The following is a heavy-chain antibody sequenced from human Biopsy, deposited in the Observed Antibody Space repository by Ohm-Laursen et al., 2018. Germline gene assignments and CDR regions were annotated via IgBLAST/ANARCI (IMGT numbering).Heavy chain of an antibody. J-gene: IGHJ4*02. V-gene: IGHV4-59*01. Sequence: PSETLSLTCTVSGGSIYNFFWSWIRQPPGKGLEWIGYIYYSGSTNYNPSLKSRVTISVDRSKNHFSLELSSVTAADTAVYSCARVGVGAPSIDYFDSWGQGALVTVSS. CDR3: ARVGVGAPSIDYFDS. CDR1: GGSIYNFF. D-gene: IGHD1-26*01. CDR2: IYYSGST.